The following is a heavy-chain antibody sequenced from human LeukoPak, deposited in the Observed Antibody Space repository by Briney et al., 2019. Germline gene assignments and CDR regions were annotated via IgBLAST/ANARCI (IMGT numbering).Heavy chain of an antibody. CDR2: MNPVTGDA. CDR3: ARAPMGTAAFY. Sequence: ASVKVSCKVSGYTLTELSMHWVRQAPGQGLEWMGWMNPVTGDAGSTQKFQGRVTLTRDTSISTAYMELSSLTSDDTAFYYCARAPMGTAAFYWGQGTLVTVSS. V-gene: IGHV1-2*02. CDR1: GYTLTELS. D-gene: IGHD2-2*01. J-gene: IGHJ4*02.